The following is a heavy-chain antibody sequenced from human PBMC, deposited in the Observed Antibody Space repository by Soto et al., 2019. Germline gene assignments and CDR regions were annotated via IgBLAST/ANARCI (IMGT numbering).Heavy chain of an antibody. J-gene: IGHJ4*02. V-gene: IGHV1-69*02. Sequence: QVQLVQSGAEVKKPGSSVKVSCKASGGTFASYTINWVRQAPGQGLEWLGRIIPIFGIPHYAQKFQGRVTITADKSTSTAYMELSSLTSEDTAVYYCAGTPTTYDPYFDYWGPGTLVTVSS. CDR1: GGTFASYT. D-gene: IGHD1-1*01. CDR2: IIPIFGIP. CDR3: AGTPTTYDPYFDY.